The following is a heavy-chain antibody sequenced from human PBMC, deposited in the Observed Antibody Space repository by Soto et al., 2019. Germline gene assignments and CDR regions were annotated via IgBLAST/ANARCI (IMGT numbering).Heavy chain of an antibody. CDR1: GFTFSGSW. CDR2: INGDGSGT. D-gene: IGHD3-10*01. Sequence: EVQLVESGGGLVQPGGSLRLSCAASGFTFSGSWMHWVRQAPGKGLVWVSRINGDGSGTSYADFVKGRFTISRDDAKNTLFLQMNGXRAEDTAVYYCARGIFGSGTANDYWGQGTLVTVSS. J-gene: IGHJ4*02. CDR3: ARGIFGSGTANDY. V-gene: IGHV3-74*01.